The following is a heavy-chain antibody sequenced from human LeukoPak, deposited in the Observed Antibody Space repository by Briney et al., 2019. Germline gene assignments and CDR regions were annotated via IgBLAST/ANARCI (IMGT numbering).Heavy chain of an antibody. J-gene: IGHJ6*02. CDR1: GLTFSSYS. Sequence: GESMSLSCALSGLTFSSYSMHWVRPAHSKGLEWVAAISLDGSNKYCADSVKGRFSITRDNSKFPLYLQMNSLRAEDTAVYYCARPLLADGDSDYYYCYGMDVWGQGTTVTVSS. CDR2: ISLDGSNK. V-gene: IGHV3-30-3*01. CDR3: ARPLLADGDSDYYYCYGMDV. D-gene: IGHD4-17*01.